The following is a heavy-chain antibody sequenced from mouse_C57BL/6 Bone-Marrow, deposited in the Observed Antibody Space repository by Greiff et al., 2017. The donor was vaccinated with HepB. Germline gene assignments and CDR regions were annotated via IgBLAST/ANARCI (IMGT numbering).Heavy chain of an antibody. J-gene: IGHJ4*01. D-gene: IGHD1-1*01. V-gene: IGHV1-7*01. CDR2: INPSSGYT. Sequence: VQLQQSGAELAKPGASVKLSCKASGYTFTSYWMHWVNQRPGQGLEWIGYINPSSGYTKYNQKFKDKATLTVDKSSSTAYMQLSSLTSEDTAVYYWSRPCSRLDYAMDYWGQGTSVTVYS. CDR3: SRPCSRLDYAMDY. CDR1: GYTFTSYW.